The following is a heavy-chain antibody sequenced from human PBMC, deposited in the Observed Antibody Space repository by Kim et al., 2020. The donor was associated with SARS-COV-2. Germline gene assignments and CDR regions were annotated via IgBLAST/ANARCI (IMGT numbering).Heavy chain of an antibody. Sequence: SVKVSCKASGGTFSSYAISWVRQAPGQGLEWMGGIIPIFGTANYAQKFQGRVTITADESTSTAYMELSSLRSEDTAVYYCARDREWWFGYDSSGYPAVPAYYYGMDVWGQGTTVTVSS. D-gene: IGHD3-22*01. CDR3: ARDREWWFGYDSSGYPAVPAYYYGMDV. CDR1: GGTFSSYA. CDR2: IIPIFGTA. V-gene: IGHV1-69*13. J-gene: IGHJ6*02.